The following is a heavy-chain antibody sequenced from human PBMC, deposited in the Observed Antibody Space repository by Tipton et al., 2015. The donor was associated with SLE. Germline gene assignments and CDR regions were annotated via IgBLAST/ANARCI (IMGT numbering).Heavy chain of an antibody. Sequence: TLSLTCTVSGYSISSGYYWGWIRQPPGKGLEWIGSIYHSGSTYYNPSLKSRVTISVDTSKNQFSLKLSSVTAADTAVYYCARHSLWHYFDYWGQGTLVTVSS. J-gene: IGHJ4*02. D-gene: IGHD2-21*01. V-gene: IGHV4-38-2*02. CDR2: IYHSGST. CDR1: GYSISSGYY. CDR3: ARHSLWHYFDY.